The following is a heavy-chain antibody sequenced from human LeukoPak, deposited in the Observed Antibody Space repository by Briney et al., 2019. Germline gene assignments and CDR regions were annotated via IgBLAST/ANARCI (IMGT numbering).Heavy chain of an antibody. J-gene: IGHJ1*01. Sequence: GGSLRLSCAASGFTFSSYGMHWVRQAPGTGLEWVAVISYDGSNKYYADSVKGRFTISRDNSKNTLFLQMNSLGAEYTAVYYFAKGEYFQHWGQGTLVTVS. CDR2: ISYDGSNK. CDR3: AKGEYFQH. V-gene: IGHV3-30*18. CDR1: GFTFSSYG.